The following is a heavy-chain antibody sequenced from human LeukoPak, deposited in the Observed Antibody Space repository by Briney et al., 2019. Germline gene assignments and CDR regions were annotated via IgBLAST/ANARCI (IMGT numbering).Heavy chain of an antibody. D-gene: IGHD1-7*01. V-gene: IGHV3-30-3*01. CDR3: AKDERNWNYNLASQTYD. J-gene: IGHJ4*02. CDR1: GFTFSSYA. Sequence: GRSLRLSCAASGFTFSSYAMHWVRQAPGKGLEWVAVISYDGSNKYYADSVKGRFTISRDNSRNTLYLQMSSLRAEDTAVYYCAKDERNWNYNLASQTYDWGQGTLVTVSS. CDR2: ISYDGSNK.